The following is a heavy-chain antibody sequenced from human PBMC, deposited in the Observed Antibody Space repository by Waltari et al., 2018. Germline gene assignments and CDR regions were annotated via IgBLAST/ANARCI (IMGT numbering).Heavy chain of an antibody. J-gene: IGHJ5*02. CDR1: GYTFTSYA. CDR2: INTTSWNP. D-gene: IGHD3-22*01. V-gene: IGHV7-4-1*02. Sequence: QVQLVQSGSELKKPGASVKVSCKASGYTFTSYAMNWVRQAPGQGLEWMGWINTTSWNPTYAQGFTVRFVFSLDTSVSTAYLQISSLKAEDTAVYYCARVGNYYDSSGYYLRDWFDPWGQGTLVTVSS. CDR3: ARVGNYYDSSGYYLRDWFDP.